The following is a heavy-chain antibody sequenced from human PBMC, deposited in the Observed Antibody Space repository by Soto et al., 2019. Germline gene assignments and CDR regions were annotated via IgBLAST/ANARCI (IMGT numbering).Heavy chain of an antibody. J-gene: IGHJ6*02. V-gene: IGHV4-31*03. CDR1: GGSLSSGGYY. D-gene: IGHD3-22*01. CDR3: ARDRTGFDSSSYYYYGMVV. CDR2: IYYSGST. Sequence: PSETLSLTCSVSGGSLSSGGYYWSWIRQHPGNGLEWIGYIYYSGSTYYNPSLKSRVTISIDTSKNQFSLKLSSVTAADTAVYYCARDRTGFDSSSYYYYGMVVWGQGSTVTVSS.